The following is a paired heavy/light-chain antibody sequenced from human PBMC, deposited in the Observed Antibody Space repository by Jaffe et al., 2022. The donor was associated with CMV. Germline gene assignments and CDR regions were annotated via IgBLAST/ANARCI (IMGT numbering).Heavy chain of an antibody. CDR3: ARARGDSSGYFDF. CDR1: GFTFSNYG. CDR2: IWYEGINK. D-gene: IGHD3-22*01. Sequence: QVQLVESGGGVVQPGRSLRLSCAASGFTFSNYGLHWVRQAPGKGLEWVAVIWYEGINKDYGDSVKGRFTISRDNSKNTMYLQMNSLRVEDTALYYCARARGDSSGYFDFWGQGTPVTVSS. J-gene: IGHJ4*02. V-gene: IGHV3-33*01.
Light chain of an antibody. J-gene: IGLJ2*01. CDR3: QSYDSSLSGSV. CDR1: SSNIGAGYD. CDR2: GDT. V-gene: IGLV1-40*01. Sequence: QSVLTQPPSVSGAPGQRVTISCTGSSSNIGAGYDVHWYQQIPGTAPKVLIYGDTNRPSGVPARFSGSKSGTSASLAITGLQAEDEADYYCQSYDSSLSGSVFGGGTRLTVL.